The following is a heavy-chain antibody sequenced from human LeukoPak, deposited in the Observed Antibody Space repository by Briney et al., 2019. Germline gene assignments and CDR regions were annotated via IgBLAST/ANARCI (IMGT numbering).Heavy chain of an antibody. V-gene: IGHV3-21*01. CDR3: ARPSGYDSPHRGSPFDY. CDR1: GFTFSTYN. Sequence: PGGSLRLSCAASGFTFSTYNMNWVRQAPGKGLEWVSSISSSSSYIYYADSVKGRFTVSRDNAKNSLYLQMNSLRAEDTAVYSCARPSGYDSPHRGSPFDYWGQGTLVTVSS. D-gene: IGHD5-12*01. J-gene: IGHJ4*02. CDR2: ISSSSSYI.